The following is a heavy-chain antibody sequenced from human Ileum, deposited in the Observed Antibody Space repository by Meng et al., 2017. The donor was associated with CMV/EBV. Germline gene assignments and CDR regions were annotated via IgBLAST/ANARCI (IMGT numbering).Heavy chain of an antibody. J-gene: IGHJ4*02. Sequence: GESLKISCAASGFTFSSYSMNWVRPAPGKGLEWVSSISSSSSYIYYADSVKGRFTISRDNAKNSLYLQMNSLRAEDTAVYYCARAIYCSSTSCFDYWGQGTLVTVSS. V-gene: IGHV3-21*01. CDR1: GFTFSSYS. CDR3: ARAIYCSSTSCFDY. D-gene: IGHD2-2*01. CDR2: ISSSSSYI.